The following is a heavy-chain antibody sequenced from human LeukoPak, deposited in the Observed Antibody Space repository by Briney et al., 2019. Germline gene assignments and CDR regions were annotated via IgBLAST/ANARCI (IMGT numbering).Heavy chain of an antibody. CDR2: IRYDGSNK. Sequence: PGGSPRLSCAASGFIFSSYWMSWVRQTPGKGLEWEVFIRYDGSNKYYADSVKGRFTISRDNSKNTLYLQMNSLRAEDTAVYYCAKDGVEGRYCSGGSCYYFDYWGQGTLVTVSS. J-gene: IGHJ4*02. CDR3: AKDGVEGRYCSGGSCYYFDY. V-gene: IGHV3-30*02. CDR1: GFIFSSYW. D-gene: IGHD2-15*01.